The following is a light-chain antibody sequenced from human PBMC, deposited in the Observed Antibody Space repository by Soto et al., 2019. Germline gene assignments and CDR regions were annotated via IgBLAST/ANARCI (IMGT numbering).Light chain of an antibody. J-gene: IGKJ2*01. V-gene: IGKV4-1*01. Sequence: DIVMTQSPDSLAVYLGEGADINCKSSQSVFFSSNSKNYLAWYQQKPGQPPKLLIYWASTRESGVPDRFSGSGSGTDFTLTISSLQAEDVAVHYCQQYYSSPNTFGQGTKLEIK. CDR1: QSVFFSSNSKNY. CDR3: QQYYSSPNT. CDR2: WAS.